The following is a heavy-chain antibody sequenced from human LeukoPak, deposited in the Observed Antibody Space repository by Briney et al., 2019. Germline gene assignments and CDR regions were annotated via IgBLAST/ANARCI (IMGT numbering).Heavy chain of an antibody. V-gene: IGHV4-4*02. Sequence: SETLSLTCAVSGGSISSSNWWSWVRQPPGKGLEWIGEIYHSGSTYYNPSLKSRVTISVDTSKNQFPLKLSSVTAADTAVYYCARVPGGHYYDSSGYPHGFDYWGQGTLVTVSS. CDR1: GGSISSSNW. CDR3: ARVPGGHYYDSSGYPHGFDY. CDR2: IYHSGST. J-gene: IGHJ4*02. D-gene: IGHD3-22*01.